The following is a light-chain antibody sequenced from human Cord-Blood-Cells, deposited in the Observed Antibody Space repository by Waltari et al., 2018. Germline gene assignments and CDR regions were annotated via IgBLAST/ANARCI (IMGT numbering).Light chain of an antibody. V-gene: IGKV4-1*01. CDR2: WAS. CDR1: QSVLYSSNNKNY. Sequence: DIVMNQYPDSLDVSLGERANINCKSSQSVLYSSNNKNYLAWYQQKPGQPPKPLIYWASTRESGVPDRFSGSGSGTDFTLTISSLQAEDVAVYYCQQYYSTPWTFGQGTKVEIK. J-gene: IGKJ1*01. CDR3: QQYYSTPWT.